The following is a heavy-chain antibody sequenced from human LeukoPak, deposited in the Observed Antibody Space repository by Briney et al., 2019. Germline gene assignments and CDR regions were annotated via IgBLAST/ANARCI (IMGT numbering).Heavy chain of an antibody. Sequence: SETLSLTCTVSGGSISSYYWSWIRQPPGKGLEWIGYIYYSGSTNCNPSLKSRVTISVDTSKNQFSLKLSSVTAADTAVYYCARHEAQWNAFDIWGQGTMATVSS. D-gene: IGHD6-19*01. CDR2: IYYSGST. V-gene: IGHV4-59*08. J-gene: IGHJ3*02. CDR3: ARHEAQWNAFDI. CDR1: GGSISSYY.